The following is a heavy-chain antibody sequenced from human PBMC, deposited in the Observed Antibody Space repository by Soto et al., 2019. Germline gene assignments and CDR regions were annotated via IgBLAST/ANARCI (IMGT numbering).Heavy chain of an antibody. CDR3: ARPIRRRHYGVHYYYYMDV. V-gene: IGHV4-59*01. CDR2: IYYSGST. CDR1: GGSISSYY. Sequence: SETLSLTCTVSGGSISSYYWSWIRQPPGKGLEWIGYIYYSGSTNYNPSLKSRVTISVETSKNQFSLKMSSVTAADTAVYYCARPIRRRHYGVHYYYYMDVWGKGTTVTVSS. D-gene: IGHD4-17*01. J-gene: IGHJ6*03.